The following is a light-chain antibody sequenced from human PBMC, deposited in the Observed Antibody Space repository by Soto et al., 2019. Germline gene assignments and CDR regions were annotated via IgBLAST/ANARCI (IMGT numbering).Light chain of an antibody. CDR2: DAS. CDR3: LQYSTWPPLYT. CDR1: QSVSSY. Sequence: ELVMTQSPATLSASLGERVTLSCRASQSVSSYLDWYQHKPGQAPRLLISDASTRATDIPDRLTGSGSGTAFSLSSSSVPSRNIAVYYCLQYSTWPPLYTFGQGIKLEIK. V-gene: IGKV3-15*01. J-gene: IGKJ2*01.